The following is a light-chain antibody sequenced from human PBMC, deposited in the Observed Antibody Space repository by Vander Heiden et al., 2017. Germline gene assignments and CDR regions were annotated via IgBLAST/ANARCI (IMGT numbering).Light chain of an antibody. Sequence: QSVLTQPPSVSGAPGQRGTISCTGSSSNIGAGYDVHWYQQLPGTAPQLRSDVNSNRPSGVPDRFSGSNSGTSASLAIPGRQAEDEAEYYCQSYDSSLSGDVVFGGGTKLTVL. V-gene: IGLV1-40*01. CDR2: VNS. CDR1: SSNIGAGYD. J-gene: IGLJ2*01. CDR3: QSYDSSLSGDVV.